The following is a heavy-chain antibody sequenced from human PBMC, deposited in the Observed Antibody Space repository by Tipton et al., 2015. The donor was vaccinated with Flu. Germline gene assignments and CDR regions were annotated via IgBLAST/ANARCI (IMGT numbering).Heavy chain of an antibody. Sequence: SGFTFSSYWMGWVRQAPGKGLEWVANIKQDGSEKYYVDSVKGRFTISRDNAKNSLYLQMNSLRAEDTAVYYCARDIGVGATRSWGQGTLVTVSS. CDR1: GFTFSSYW. D-gene: IGHD1-26*01. J-gene: IGHJ5*02. CDR2: IKQDGSEK. V-gene: IGHV3-7*01. CDR3: ARDIGVGATRS.